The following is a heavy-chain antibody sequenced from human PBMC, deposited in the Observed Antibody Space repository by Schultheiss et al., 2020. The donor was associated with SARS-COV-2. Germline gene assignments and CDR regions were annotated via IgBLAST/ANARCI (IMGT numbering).Heavy chain of an antibody. D-gene: IGHD2-2*01. Sequence: LSLTCAVYGGSFSGYYWSWIRQPPGKGLEWVGRIKSKTDGGTTDYAAPVKGRFTISRDDSKNTLYLQMNSLKTEDTAVYYCTTDSACSSTSCYGGHAYYYYGMDVWGQGTTVTVSS. J-gene: IGHJ6*02. CDR2: IKSKTDGGTT. CDR3: TTDSACSSTSCYGGHAYYYYGMDV. V-gene: IGHV3-15*01. CDR1: GGSFSGYY.